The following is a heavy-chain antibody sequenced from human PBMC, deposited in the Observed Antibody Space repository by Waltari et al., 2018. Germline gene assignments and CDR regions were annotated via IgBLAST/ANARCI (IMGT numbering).Heavy chain of an antibody. Sequence: QEQLVQSGSDLKKPGASVKVSCKASGYTLPNYPLNWVRQAPGQGLEWMGWINTYTGNPTYAQGFTGRFVFSLDTSASTAYLQINNLQADDTAVYYCARRYSGQWLDNFWFSDLWGRGTLVTVSS. D-gene: IGHD6-19*01. J-gene: IGHJ2*01. CDR3: ARRYSGQWLDNFWFSDL. CDR2: INTYTGNP. V-gene: IGHV7-4-1*02. CDR1: GYTLPNYP.